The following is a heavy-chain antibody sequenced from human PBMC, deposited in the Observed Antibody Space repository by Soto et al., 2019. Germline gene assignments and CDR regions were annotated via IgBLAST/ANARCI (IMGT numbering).Heavy chain of an antibody. V-gene: IGHV3-30*18. CDR3: VKDGSSGWPYFYDMDV. D-gene: IGHD6-19*01. CDR1: GCTFSSHG. Sequence: LRLSCAAPGCTFSSHGMHWVRQAPGKGLGWVAVISFDGRSKYYADAVKGRFTISRDNSKNTLYLQMSSLRAEDTAVYYCVKDGSSGWPYFYDMDVWGQGTTVTVSS. CDR2: ISFDGRSK. J-gene: IGHJ6*02.